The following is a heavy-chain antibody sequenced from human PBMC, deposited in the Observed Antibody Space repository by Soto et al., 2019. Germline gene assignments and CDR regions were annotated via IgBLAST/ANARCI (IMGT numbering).Heavy chain of an antibody. D-gene: IGHD6-13*01. CDR3: ASGKLSTIAAPDS. J-gene: IGHJ4*02. CDR2: IYYTGGT. Sequence: PSETLSLTCTVSGVTIRCYYWNWIRQPPGKTLEWIWSIYYTGGTNYNPSLKSRVTISVDTSKNHFSLKFNSLTAADTAVHHCASGKLSTIAAPDSWGQGTLVTVPS. V-gene: IGHV4-59*01. CDR1: GVTIRCYY.